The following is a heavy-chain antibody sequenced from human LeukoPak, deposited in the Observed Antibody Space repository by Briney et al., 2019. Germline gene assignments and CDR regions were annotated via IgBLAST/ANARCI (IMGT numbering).Heavy chain of an antibody. CDR1: GFIFSDYY. J-gene: IGHJ5*02. V-gene: IGHV3-11*04. CDR2: ISSSGSTI. CDR3: ARDATRANWFDP. Sequence: GGSLRLSCAASGFIFSDYYMSWIRQAPGKGLEWVSYISSSGSTIYYADSVKGRFTISRDNAKNSLYLQMNSLRAEDTAVYYCARDATRANWFDPWGQGTLVTVSS.